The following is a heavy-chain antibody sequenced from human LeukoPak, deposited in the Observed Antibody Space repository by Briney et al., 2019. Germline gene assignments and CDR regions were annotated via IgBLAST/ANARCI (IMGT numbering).Heavy chain of an antibody. CDR3: TREAVWGTSDY. CDR1: GDGVSSNSAA. CDR2: TYYRSKCYN. Sequence: SQTLSLTCVLSGDGVSSNSAAGNWIRQSPSRCFELLGRTYYRSKCYNDYALSVKSRITINPDTSRNQFCLQLNSVTPEDTAVYYCTREAVWGTSDYWAQGTLVTVSS. D-gene: IGHD3-16*01. J-gene: IGHJ4*02. V-gene: IGHV6-1*01.